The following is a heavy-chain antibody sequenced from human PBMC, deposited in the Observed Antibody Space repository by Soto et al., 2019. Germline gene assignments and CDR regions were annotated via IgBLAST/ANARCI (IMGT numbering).Heavy chain of an antibody. CDR3: ARTSAAGKYYDGMDV. D-gene: IGHD6-13*01. Sequence: LGESLKISCKGSGYSFISYWIGWVRQMPGKGLEWMGIIYPGDSDTRYSPSFQGQVTISADKSISTAYLQWSSLKASDTAMYYCARTSAAGKYYDGMDVWGKGTTVTVSS. CDR2: IYPGDSDT. J-gene: IGHJ6*04. CDR1: GYSFISYW. V-gene: IGHV5-51*01.